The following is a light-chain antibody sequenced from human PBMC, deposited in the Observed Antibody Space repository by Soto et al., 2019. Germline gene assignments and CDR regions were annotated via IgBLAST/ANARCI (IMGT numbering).Light chain of an antibody. J-gene: IGLJ2*01. V-gene: IGLV1-51*02. Sequence: QSVLTQPPSVSAAPGQTVTISCSGGSSNIGKNYVSWYQQVPRTAPKLLIYENSKRLSGIPDRFSGSQSGTSATLGITGLQTGDEAEYYCGTWDSSLSAVVFGGGTQLTVL. CDR1: SSNIGKNY. CDR2: ENS. CDR3: GTWDSSLSAVV.